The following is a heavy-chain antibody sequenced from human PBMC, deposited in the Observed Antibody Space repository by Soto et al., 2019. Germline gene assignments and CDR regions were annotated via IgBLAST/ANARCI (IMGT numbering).Heavy chain of an antibody. Sequence: GGSLRLSCAASGFTFSNYAMSWVRQAPGKGLEWVSGIGGRGTSSYYADSVKGRFAISRDNSYNTLYLQMNSLRAEDTAVYYCARVGSTSAAGVLDYWGLGTLVTVSS. CDR2: IGGRGTSS. V-gene: IGHV3-23*01. CDR1: GFTFSNYA. D-gene: IGHD6-13*01. CDR3: ARVGSTSAAGVLDY. J-gene: IGHJ4*02.